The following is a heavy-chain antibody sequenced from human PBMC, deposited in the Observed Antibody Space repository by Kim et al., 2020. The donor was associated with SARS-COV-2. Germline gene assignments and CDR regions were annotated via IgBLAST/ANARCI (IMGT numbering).Heavy chain of an antibody. CDR2: ISGSGGST. D-gene: IGHD6-19*01. CDR3: AKDTHGYSSGRAFYYFDY. Sequence: GGSLRLSCAASGFTFSSYAMSWVRQAPGKGLEWVSAISGSGGSTYYADSVKGRFTISRDNSKNTLYLQMNSLRAEDTAVYYCAKDTHGYSSGRAFYYFDYWGQGTLVTVSS. V-gene: IGHV3-23*01. CDR1: GFTFSSYA. J-gene: IGHJ4*02.